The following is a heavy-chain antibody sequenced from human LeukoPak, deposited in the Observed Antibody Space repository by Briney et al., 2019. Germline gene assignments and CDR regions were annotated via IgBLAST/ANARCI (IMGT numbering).Heavy chain of an antibody. Sequence: GGSLRLSCEASGFTFDSYAVHWVRQAPGKGLDWVAVISEGGNNKYHADSVKGRFTISRDNAKNSLYLQMNSLRAEDTAVYYCARGTLVRGVLHNWGQGTLVTVSS. CDR3: ARGTLVRGVLHN. CDR2: ISEGGNNK. CDR1: GFTFDSYA. V-gene: IGHV3-30*14. J-gene: IGHJ4*02. D-gene: IGHD3-10*01.